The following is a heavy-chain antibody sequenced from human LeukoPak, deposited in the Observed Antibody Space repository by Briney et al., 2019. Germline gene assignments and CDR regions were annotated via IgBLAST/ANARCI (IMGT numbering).Heavy chain of an antibody. CDR3: ARAKAGTQAFDI. J-gene: IGHJ3*02. D-gene: IGHD6-13*01. Sequence: SVKVSCKASGGTFSSYAISWVRQAPGQGLEWMGGIIPIFGTANYAQKFQGRVTITADESTSTAYMELSSLRSDDTAVYYCARAKAGTQAFDIWGQGTMVTVSS. CDR1: GGTFSSYA. V-gene: IGHV1-69*01. CDR2: IIPIFGTA.